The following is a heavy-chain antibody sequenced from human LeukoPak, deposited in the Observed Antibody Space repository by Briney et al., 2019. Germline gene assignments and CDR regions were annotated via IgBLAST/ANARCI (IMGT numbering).Heavy chain of an antibody. Sequence: SETLSLTCTVSGGSISSYYWSWIRQPAGKGLEWIGRIYTSGSTNYNPSLKSRVTISVDKSKNQFSLKLNSVTAADTAVYYCARLGDSSGYYAFDYWGQGTLVPVSS. CDR2: IYTSGST. D-gene: IGHD3-22*01. CDR1: GGSISSYY. V-gene: IGHV4-4*07. CDR3: ARLGDSSGYYAFDY. J-gene: IGHJ4*02.